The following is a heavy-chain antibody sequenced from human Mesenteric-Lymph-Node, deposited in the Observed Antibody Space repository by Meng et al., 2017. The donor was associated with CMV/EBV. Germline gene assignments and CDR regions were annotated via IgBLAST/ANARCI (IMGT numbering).Heavy chain of an antibody. V-gene: IGHV3-23*01. CDR3: TTDHVSRRLLLLLF. Sequence: ETLSLTCTVSGGSISSSSYYWGWIRQPPGKGLEWVSAISASGDTTYYADSVKGRFTISRDNSKNTLFLQMSSLRAEDTAVYYCTTDHVSRRLLLLLFWGQGTRVTVSS. CDR1: GGSISSSSYY. D-gene: IGHD3-10*01. CDR2: ISASGDTT. J-gene: IGHJ4*01.